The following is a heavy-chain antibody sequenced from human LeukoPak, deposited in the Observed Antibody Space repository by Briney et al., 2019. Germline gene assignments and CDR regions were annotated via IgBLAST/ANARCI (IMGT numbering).Heavy chain of an antibody. CDR2: INPNSGGT. D-gene: IGHD6-19*01. V-gene: IGHV1-2*02. J-gene: IGHJ5*02. Sequence: GASVKVSCKASGYTFTGYYMHWVRQAPGQGLEWMGWINPNSGGTNYAQKFQGRVTMTRDTSISTAYMELSRLRSDDTAVYYCARNPWAAVAVSFWFDPWGQGTLVTVSS. CDR3: ARNPWAAVAVSFWFDP. CDR1: GYTFTGYY.